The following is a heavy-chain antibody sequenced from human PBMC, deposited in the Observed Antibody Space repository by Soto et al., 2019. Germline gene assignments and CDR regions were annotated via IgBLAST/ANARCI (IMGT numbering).Heavy chain of an antibody. CDR3: AKELHSSSGWSQVIY. D-gene: IGHD6-19*01. CDR1: GVTFISYA. J-gene: IGHJ4*02. V-gene: IGHV3-23*01. Sequence: GGSLRLSCAASGVTFISYAMSWVLQAPWKGLEWVSAISGSGGSTYYADSVKGRFTISRDNSKNTLYLQMNSLRAEDTAVYYCAKELHSSSGWSQVIYWGQGTLVTVSS. CDR2: ISGSGGST.